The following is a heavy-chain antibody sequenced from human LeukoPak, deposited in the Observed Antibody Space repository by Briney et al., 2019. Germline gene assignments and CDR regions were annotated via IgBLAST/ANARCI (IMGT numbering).Heavy chain of an antibody. D-gene: IGHD3-22*01. CDR3: AKSPYYYDSSGYYYPGYLDY. V-gene: IGHV3-23*01. J-gene: IGHJ4*02. CDR1: GFTFSSYA. Sequence: GGSLRLSCAASGFTFSSYAMSWVRQAPGKGLEWVSAISGSGGSTYYADSVKGRFTISRDNSKITLYLQMNSLRAEDTAVYYCAKSPYYYDSSGYYYPGYLDYWGQGTLVTVSS. CDR2: ISGSGGST.